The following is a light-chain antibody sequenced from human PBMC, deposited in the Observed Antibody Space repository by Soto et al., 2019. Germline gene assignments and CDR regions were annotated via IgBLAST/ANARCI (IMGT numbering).Light chain of an antibody. Sequence: DIVMTQSLATLSVSPGETATLSCRASQSVRRNLAWYQQKPGQAPRLLIYGASTRATGIPARFSGSGSGTDFTLTISSLQSEDFAVYYCQQYDSWPPSLTFGGGTKVEIK. CDR3: QQYDSWPPSLT. V-gene: IGKV3-15*01. CDR1: QSVRRN. CDR2: GAS. J-gene: IGKJ4*01.